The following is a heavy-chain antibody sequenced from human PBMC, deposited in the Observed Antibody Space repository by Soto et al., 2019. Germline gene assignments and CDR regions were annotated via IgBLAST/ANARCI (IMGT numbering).Heavy chain of an antibody. CDR1: GFTFSDYA. V-gene: IGHV3-30*18. D-gene: IGHD6-19*01. J-gene: IGHJ4*02. CDR3: AKGGRQWLVTSDFNY. CDR2: VSHDGRNT. Sequence: VQLVESGGGVVQPGRSLRLSCAASGFTFSDYAMHWVRQAPGKGLEWVAVVSHDGRNTHYADSVKGRFTISRDSSKNTGSLEMTSLGAEGTAGHYCAKGGRQWLVTSDFNYWGQGALVTVSS.